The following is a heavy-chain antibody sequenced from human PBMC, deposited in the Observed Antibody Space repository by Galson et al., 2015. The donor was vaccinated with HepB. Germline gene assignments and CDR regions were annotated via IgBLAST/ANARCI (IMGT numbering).Heavy chain of an antibody. J-gene: IGHJ4*02. Sequence: ETLSLTCTVSGDSISSDYWSWIRQPPGKGLEWIGYIYYSGTTSYNPSLKSRVTISVDTSKNQSSLKLSSVTAADTAVYYCARGGDGYNYWVYWGQGTLVTVSS. V-gene: IGHV4-59*01. CDR1: GDSISSDY. D-gene: IGHD5-24*01. CDR2: IYYSGTT. CDR3: ARGGDGYNYWVY.